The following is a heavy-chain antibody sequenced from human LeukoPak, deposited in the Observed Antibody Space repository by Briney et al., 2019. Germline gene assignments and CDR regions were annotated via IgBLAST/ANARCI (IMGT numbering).Heavy chain of an antibody. J-gene: IGHJ4*02. CDR2: ISGSGGST. D-gene: IGHD3-10*01. Sequence: PGGSLRLSCAASGFTFSSYAMSWVRQAPGKGLEWVSGISGSGGSTYYADSVKGRFTISRDNSKHTLYLQTNSLRAEDTAIYYCAKGIDHGSGSYYPYYFDYWGQGTLVTVSS. CDR1: GFTFSSYA. CDR3: AKGIDHGSGSYYPYYFDY. V-gene: IGHV3-23*01.